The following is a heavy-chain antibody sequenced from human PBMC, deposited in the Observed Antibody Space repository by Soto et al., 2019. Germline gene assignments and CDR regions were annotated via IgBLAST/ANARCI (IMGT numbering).Heavy chain of an antibody. Sequence: GGSLRLSCVVSGFTFDDYAMHWVRQAPGKCLEWVSSISWNHGGIGYADSVRGRFTVSRDNAKNSLYLQMNSLRREDTAFYYCIRKYYNTLGDYWGQGTLVTVSS. CDR2: ISWNHGGI. V-gene: IGHV3-9*01. J-gene: IGHJ4*02. D-gene: IGHD3-9*01. CDR3: IRKYYNTLGDY. CDR1: GFTFDDYA.